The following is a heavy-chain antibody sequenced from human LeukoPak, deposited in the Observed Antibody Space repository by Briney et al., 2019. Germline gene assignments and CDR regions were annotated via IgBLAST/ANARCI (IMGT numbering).Heavy chain of an antibody. CDR1: VGTFSSYA. D-gene: IGHD6-19*01. J-gene: IGHJ6*03. V-gene: IGHV1-69*06. CDR3: ASPMYSSGLGYNRYYYYYMDV. Sequence: ASVKVSCKASVGTFSSYAISWVRQAPGQGLEWMGGIIPIFGTANYAQKFQGRVTTTADKSTSTAYMELSSLRSEDTAVYYCASPMYSSGLGYNRYYYYYMDVWGKGTTVTVSS. CDR2: IIPIFGTA.